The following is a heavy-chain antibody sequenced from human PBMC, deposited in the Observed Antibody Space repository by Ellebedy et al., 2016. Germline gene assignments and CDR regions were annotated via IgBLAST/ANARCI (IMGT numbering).Heavy chain of an antibody. D-gene: IGHD3-22*01. J-gene: IGHJ4*02. V-gene: IGHV4-34*01. Sequence: GSLRLSCAVYGGSFSGYYWSWIRQPPGKGLEWIGEINHSGSTNYNPSLKSRVTISVDTSKNQFSLKLSSVTAADTAVYYCARGVHYYDSSGYYYWFDYWGQGTLVTVSS. CDR2: INHSGST. CDR3: ARGVHYYDSSGYYYWFDY. CDR1: GGSFSGYY.